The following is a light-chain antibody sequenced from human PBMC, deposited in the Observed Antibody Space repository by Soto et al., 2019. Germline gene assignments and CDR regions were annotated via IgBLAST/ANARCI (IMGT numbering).Light chain of an antibody. J-gene: IGLJ2*01. CDR3: GAWDNSLTGGV. Sequence: QSVLTQPPSVSAAPGQKVTISCSGSASNIGNNYVSWYQQLPGTAPKLLIYENYERPSGIPDRFSGSKSGTSATLGITGLQTGDEADYYCGAWDNSLTGGVFGGGTKVTVL. V-gene: IGLV1-51*02. CDR1: ASNIGNNY. CDR2: ENY.